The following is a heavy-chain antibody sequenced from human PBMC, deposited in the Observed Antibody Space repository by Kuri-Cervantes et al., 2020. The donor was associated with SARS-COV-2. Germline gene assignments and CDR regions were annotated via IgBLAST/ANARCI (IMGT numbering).Heavy chain of an antibody. CDR1: GYTFTSYG. Sequence: GGSLRLSCKASGYTFTSYGISWVRQAPGQGLEWMGWMNPNSGNTGYAQKFQGRVTMTRNTSISTAYMELSSLRSEDTAVYYCARDRSLRYFDRGYYYYYGMDVWGQGTTVTVSS. D-gene: IGHD3-9*01. CDR2: MNPNSGNT. V-gene: IGHV1-8*02. J-gene: IGHJ6*02. CDR3: ARDRSLRYFDRGYYYYYGMDV.